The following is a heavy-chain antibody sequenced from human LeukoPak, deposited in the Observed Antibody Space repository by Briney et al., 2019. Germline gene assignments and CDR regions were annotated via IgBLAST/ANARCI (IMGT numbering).Heavy chain of an antibody. CDR1: GYSISSGYY. CDR2: IYHSGST. Sequence: SETLSLTCTVSGYSISSGYYWGWIRQPPGKGLEWIGSIYHSGSTNYNPSLKSRVTISVDTSKNQFSLKLSSVTAADTAVYYCARVARNWFDPWGQGTLVTVSS. J-gene: IGHJ5*02. V-gene: IGHV4-38-2*02. CDR3: ARVARNWFDP. D-gene: IGHD5-12*01.